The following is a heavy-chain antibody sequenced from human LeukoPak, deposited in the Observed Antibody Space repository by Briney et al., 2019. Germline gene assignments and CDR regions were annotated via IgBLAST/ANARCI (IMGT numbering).Heavy chain of an antibody. D-gene: IGHD3-10*01. CDR3: ARGTITMVRGVIISHYYYGMDV. V-gene: IGHV1-18*01. CDR1: GYTFTSYG. CDR2: ISAYNGNT. J-gene: IGHJ6*02. Sequence: GASVKVSCKASGYTFTSYGISWVRQAPGQGLEWMGWISAYNGNTNYAQKLQGRVTMTTDTSTSTDYMELRSLRSDDTAVYYCARGTITMVRGVIISHYYYGMDVWGQGTTVTVSS.